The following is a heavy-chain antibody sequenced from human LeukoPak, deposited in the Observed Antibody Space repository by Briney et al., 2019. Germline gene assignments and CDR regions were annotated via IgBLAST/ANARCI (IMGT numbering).Heavy chain of an antibody. CDR3: ARDGYYASSPNWFDP. V-gene: IGHV3-11*04. Sequence: GGSLRLSCAASGLTFSDYYMSWIRQAPGEGVEWVSYISSSGRTIYYADSVKGRFTISRDNAKNSLYLQMNSLRAEDTAVYYCARDGYYASSPNWFDPWGQGTLVTVSS. J-gene: IGHJ5*02. D-gene: IGHD3-22*01. CDR1: GLTFSDYY. CDR2: ISSSGRTI.